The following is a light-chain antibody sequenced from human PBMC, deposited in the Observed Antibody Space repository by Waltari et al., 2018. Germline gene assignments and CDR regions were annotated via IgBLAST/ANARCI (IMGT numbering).Light chain of an antibody. CDR1: SSDVGGYNS. Sequence: QSALTQPPTPSGSPAQSVTISCTGTSSDVGGYNSLPWYQQHPGKAPKRMISEVSKRPSGVPDRFSGSKSGNTASLTVSGLQAEDEADYYCSSYAGNNIYVCGAGTKVTVL. V-gene: IGLV2-8*01. CDR3: SSYAGNNIYV. CDR2: EVS. J-gene: IGLJ1*01.